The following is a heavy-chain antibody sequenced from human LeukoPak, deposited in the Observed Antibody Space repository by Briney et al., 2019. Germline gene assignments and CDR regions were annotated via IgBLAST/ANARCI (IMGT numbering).Heavy chain of an antibody. V-gene: IGHV5-51*01. Sequence: GESLKISCKGSGYSFSTYWIGWVRQMPGEGLEWMGTIYPGDSDTRYSPSFQGQVTISADKSISTAYLQWSNLKASDTAMYYCARRQDNTGYFVYWGQGTLVTVSS. CDR3: ARRQDNTGYFVY. J-gene: IGHJ4*02. D-gene: IGHD3-22*01. CDR1: GYSFSTYW. CDR2: IYPGDSDT.